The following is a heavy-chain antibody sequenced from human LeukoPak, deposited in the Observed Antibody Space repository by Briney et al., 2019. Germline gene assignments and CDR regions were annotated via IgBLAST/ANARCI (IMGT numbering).Heavy chain of an antibody. CDR1: GFTFSSYA. J-gene: IGHJ4*02. Sequence: AGGSLRLSCAASGFTFSSYAMSWVRQAPGKGLEWVSAISGSGGSTYYADSVKGRFTISRDNAKNTLYLQMNSLRAEDTAVYYCAASRYYFDYWGQGTLVTVSS. CDR3: AASRYYFDY. V-gene: IGHV3-23*01. D-gene: IGHD6-6*01. CDR2: ISGSGGST.